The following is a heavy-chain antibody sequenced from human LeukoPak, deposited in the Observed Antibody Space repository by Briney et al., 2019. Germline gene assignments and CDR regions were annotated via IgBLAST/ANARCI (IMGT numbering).Heavy chain of an antibody. CDR3: AKDQEEDIVVVPAAYDY. CDR1: GFTFSSYA. CDR2: ISGSGGST. D-gene: IGHD2-2*01. V-gene: IGHV3-23*01. J-gene: IGHJ4*02. Sequence: GGSLRLSCAASGFTFSSYAMSWVRQAPGKGLEWVSAISGSGGSTYYADSVKGRFTISRDNSKNTLYLQMNSLRAEDTAVYYCAKDQEEDIVVVPAAYDYWGQGTLVTVSS.